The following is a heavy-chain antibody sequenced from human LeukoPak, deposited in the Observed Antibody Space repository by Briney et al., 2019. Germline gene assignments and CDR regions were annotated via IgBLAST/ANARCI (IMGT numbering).Heavy chain of an antibody. CDR2: ISYDGSNK. Sequence: GRSLRLSCAASGFTFSSYAMHWVRQAPGKGLERVAVISYDGSNKYYADSVKGRFTISRDNSKNTLYLQTNSLRAEDTAVYYCARAVVPAAIYGLGYWGQGTLVTVSS. V-gene: IGHV3-30-3*01. D-gene: IGHD2-2*01. CDR3: ARAVVPAAIYGLGY. J-gene: IGHJ4*02. CDR1: GFTFSSYA.